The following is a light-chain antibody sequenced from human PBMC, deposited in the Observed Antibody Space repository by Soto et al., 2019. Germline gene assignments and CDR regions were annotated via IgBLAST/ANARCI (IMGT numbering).Light chain of an antibody. J-gene: IGKJ1*01. CDR3: QQSYSTPRT. CDR1: QSISSY. V-gene: IGKV1-39*01. CDR2: AAS. Sequence: GDRVTITCRASQSISSYLNWYQQKPGKAPKLLIYAASSLQSGVPSRFSGSGSGTDFTLTISSLEPEDFATYYCQQSYSTPRTFGQGTKVGI.